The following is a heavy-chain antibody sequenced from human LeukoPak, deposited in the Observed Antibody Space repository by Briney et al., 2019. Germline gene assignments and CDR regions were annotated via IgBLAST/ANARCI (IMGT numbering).Heavy chain of an antibody. Sequence: ASVKVSCKASGYTFTSYGISWVRQAPGQGLEWMGWISAYNGNTNYAQKLQGRVTMTTDTSTSTAYMELRSLRSDDTAVYYCAREGYDSSGCYYVSLDYWGQGTLVTVSS. D-gene: IGHD3-22*01. CDR2: ISAYNGNT. J-gene: IGHJ4*02. CDR3: AREGYDSSGCYYVSLDY. V-gene: IGHV1-18*01. CDR1: GYTFTSYG.